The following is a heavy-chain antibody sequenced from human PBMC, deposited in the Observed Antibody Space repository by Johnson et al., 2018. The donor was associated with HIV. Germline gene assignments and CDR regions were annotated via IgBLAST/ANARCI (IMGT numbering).Heavy chain of an antibody. D-gene: IGHD5-24*01. J-gene: IGHJ3*02. CDR1: GFSFSDYD. CDR2: IGTAGDT. Sequence: VQLVESGGGLVQPGGSLRLSCAASGFSFSDYDMHWVRQLTGKSLEWVSAIGTAGDTFYPGSVKGRFTISRDNSKNTLYLQMNSLRAEDTAVYYCARDQVVEMATIIGDDAFDIWGQGTMVTVSS. V-gene: IGHV3-13*01. CDR3: ARDQVVEMATIIGDDAFDI.